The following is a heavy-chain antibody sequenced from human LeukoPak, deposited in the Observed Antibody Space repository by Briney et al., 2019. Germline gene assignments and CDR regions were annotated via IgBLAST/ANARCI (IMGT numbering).Heavy chain of an antibody. CDR3: THLGWFDP. CDR1: GFSLSTFW. J-gene: IGHJ5*02. Sequence: GGSLRLSCAGSGFSLSTFWMHWVRQAPGKGLVWVSRIDYDGSTTTYADSVKGRFTISRDNAKNTLYLQMNSLRAEDTAVYYCTHLGWFDPWGQGTLVTVSS. V-gene: IGHV3-74*01. CDR2: IDYDGSTT.